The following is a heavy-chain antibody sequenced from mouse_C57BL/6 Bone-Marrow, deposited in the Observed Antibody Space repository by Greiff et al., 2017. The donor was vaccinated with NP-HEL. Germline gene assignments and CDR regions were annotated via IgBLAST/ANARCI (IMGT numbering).Heavy chain of an antibody. CDR3: ARRGTLDYFDY. Sequence: VQLQQSGAELVKPGASVKISCKASGYAFSSYWMNWVKQRPGKGLEWIGQIYPGDGDTNYNGKFKGKATLTADKSSSTAYMQLSSLTSEDSAVYFCARRGTLDYFDYWGQGTTLTVSS. V-gene: IGHV1-80*01. CDR2: IYPGDGDT. J-gene: IGHJ2*01. CDR1: GYAFSSYW. D-gene: IGHD2-14*01.